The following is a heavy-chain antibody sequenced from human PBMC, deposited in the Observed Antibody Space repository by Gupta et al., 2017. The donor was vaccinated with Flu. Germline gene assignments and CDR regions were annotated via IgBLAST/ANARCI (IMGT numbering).Heavy chain of an antibody. J-gene: IGHJ4*02. CDR1: GFSFRSYG. Sequence: QVQLVDSGGGVVQPGTSLRLSCSASGFSFRSYGMHWGGQAPGKGVEWGAIIWDDGSNKDYADSVKGRFTISRDNSKNTLYLQMNSLRAEDTAVYYCARGGQYQLSRENYWGQGTLVTVSS. D-gene: IGHD2-2*01. CDR2: IWDDGSNK. V-gene: IGHV3-33*01. CDR3: ARGGQYQLSRENY.